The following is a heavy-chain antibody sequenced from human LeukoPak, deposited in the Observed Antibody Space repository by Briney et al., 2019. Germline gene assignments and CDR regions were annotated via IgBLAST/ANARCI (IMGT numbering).Heavy chain of an antibody. CDR2: IYHSGST. V-gene: IGHV4-4*02. Sequence: PSETLSLTCAVSGGSISSSNWWSWVRQPPGKGLEWIGEIYHSGSTNYNPSLKSRVTISVDKSKNQFSLKLSSVTAADTAVYYCARDITNVYYYDTSGYDHWGQGTLVTVSS. CDR1: GGSISSSNW. J-gene: IGHJ4*02. D-gene: IGHD3-22*01. CDR3: ARDITNVYYYDTSGYDH.